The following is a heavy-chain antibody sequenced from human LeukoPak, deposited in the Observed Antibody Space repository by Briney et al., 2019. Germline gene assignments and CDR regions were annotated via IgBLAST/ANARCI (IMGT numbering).Heavy chain of an antibody. J-gene: IGHJ6*02. Sequence: GGSLTLSCAASGFTFSSYEMNWVRQAPGKGLEWVSYIASGGGANRFYSESVKGRFTISRDNARNSLYLHMNSLRAEDTGVYYCARIGTTTRGPAGLDVWGQGTTVTVSS. V-gene: IGHV3-48*03. CDR1: GFTFSSYE. CDR3: ARIGTTTRGPAGLDV. CDR2: IASGGGANR. D-gene: IGHD2/OR15-2a*01.